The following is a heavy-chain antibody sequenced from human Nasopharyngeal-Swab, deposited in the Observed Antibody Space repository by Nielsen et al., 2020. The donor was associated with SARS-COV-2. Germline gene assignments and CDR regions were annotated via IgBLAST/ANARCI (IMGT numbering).Heavy chain of an antibody. CDR2: INHSGST. CDR1: GGSFSGYY. D-gene: IGHD3-10*01. CDR3: ARGPVDVLLWFGELFHSHGMDV. V-gene: IGHV4-34*01. J-gene: IGHJ6*02. Sequence: SETLSLTCAVYGGSFSGYYWSWIRQPPGKGLEWIGEINHSGSTNYNPSLKSRVTIPVDTSKNQFSLKLSSVTAADTAVYYCARGPVDVLLWFGELFHSHGMDVWGQGTTVTVSS.